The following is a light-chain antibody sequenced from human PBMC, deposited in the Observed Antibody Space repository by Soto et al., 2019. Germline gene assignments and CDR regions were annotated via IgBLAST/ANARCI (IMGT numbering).Light chain of an antibody. CDR1: HNVATNY. CDR3: QQYGASPLT. J-gene: IGKJ4*01. Sequence: EIVLTQFPGTLSLSPGERATLSCRASHNVATNYLAWYQQKPGQAPRLLIYGASNRATGIPDRFSGTGSGIDFSLTISRLEPEDFAVYFCQQYGASPLTFGGGTKVEIK. CDR2: GAS. V-gene: IGKV3-20*01.